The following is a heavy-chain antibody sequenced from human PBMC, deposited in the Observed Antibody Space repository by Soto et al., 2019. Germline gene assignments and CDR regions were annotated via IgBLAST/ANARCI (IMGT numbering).Heavy chain of an antibody. CDR3: ATGLHDSSGYYQNWFDP. CDR1: GGTFSSYA. V-gene: IGHV1-69*13. D-gene: IGHD3-22*01. Sequence: SVKVSCKASGGTFSSYAISWVRQAPGQGLEWMGGIIPIFGTANYAQKFQGRVTITAGESTSTAYMELSSLRSEDTAVYYCATGLHDSSGYYQNWFDPWGQGTLVSVS. CDR2: IIPIFGTA. J-gene: IGHJ5*02.